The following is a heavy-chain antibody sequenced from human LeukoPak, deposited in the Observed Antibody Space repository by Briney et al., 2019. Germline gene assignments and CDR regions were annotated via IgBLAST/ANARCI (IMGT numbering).Heavy chain of an antibody. CDR3: ARGPGGRSGYYPLEDYYYYYYMDV. V-gene: IGHV1-18*01. Sequence: ASVKVSCMASGYTFTSYGINWVRQAPGQGLEWMGWIRVYNGNTIYAQKLKGRVTMTTDTSTSTAYMELRSLRSDDTAVYYCARGPGGRSGYYPLEDYYYYYYMDVWGKGTTVTVSS. J-gene: IGHJ6*03. D-gene: IGHD3-22*01. CDR2: IRVYNGNT. CDR1: GYTFTSYG.